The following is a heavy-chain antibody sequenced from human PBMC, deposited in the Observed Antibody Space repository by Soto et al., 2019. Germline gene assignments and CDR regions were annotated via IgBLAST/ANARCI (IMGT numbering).Heavy chain of an antibody. J-gene: IGHJ5*02. Sequence: SETLSLTCAVSGGSMSSYSWSWIRQPAGKGLEWIGRIYSSGSTSYNPSLKSRVTLSVDTSKNQVSLRLNSMTAADTAVYYCARGLSAFDPWGQGTLVTVSS. CDR2: IYSSGST. CDR3: ARGLSAFDP. V-gene: IGHV4-4*07. D-gene: IGHD3-16*01. CDR1: GGSMSSYS.